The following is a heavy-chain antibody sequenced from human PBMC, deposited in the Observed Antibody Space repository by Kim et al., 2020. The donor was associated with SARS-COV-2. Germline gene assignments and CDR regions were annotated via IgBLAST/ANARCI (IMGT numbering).Heavy chain of an antibody. D-gene: IGHD3-22*01. CDR3: ARDRDDSSGYYHEGYFDY. J-gene: IGHJ4*02. V-gene: IGHV3-48*02. CDR2: ISSSSSTI. CDR1: GFTFSSYS. Sequence: GGSLRLSCAASGFTFSSYSMNWVRQAPGKGLEWVSYISSSSSTIYYADSVKGRFTISRDNAKNSLYLQMDSLRDEDTAVYYCARDRDDSSGYYHEGYFDYWGQGTLVTVSS.